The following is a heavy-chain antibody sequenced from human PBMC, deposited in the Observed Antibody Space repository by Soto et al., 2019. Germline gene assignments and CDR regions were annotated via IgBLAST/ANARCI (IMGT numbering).Heavy chain of an antibody. V-gene: IGHV4-30-2*01. CDR2: IYHSEST. J-gene: IGHJ6*02. Sequence: TLSLTCAVSGGSISSGGYSWSWIRQPPGKGLQWIGYIYHSESTYYNPSLKSRVTISVDRSKNQVSLKMNSVTAADTAVYYCARVVIESRGRYYYFYGMDVWGLGTSVTVSS. CDR3: ARVVIESRGRYYYFYGMDV. D-gene: IGHD2-21*01. CDR1: GGSISSGGYS.